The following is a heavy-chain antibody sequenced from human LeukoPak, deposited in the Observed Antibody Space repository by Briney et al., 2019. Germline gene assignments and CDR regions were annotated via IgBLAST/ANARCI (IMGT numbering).Heavy chain of an antibody. D-gene: IGHD4-17*01. CDR2: IDPKSGGT. Sequence: ASVKVSCKASGYTFTSYGISWVRQAPGQGLEWMGWIDPKSGGTNYAPKFQGRVTMTRDTSISTAYMELRRLKSDDTAVYYCARDVDYGDYVEFDPWGQGTLVTISS. J-gene: IGHJ5*02. CDR1: GYTFTSYG. CDR3: ARDVDYGDYVEFDP. V-gene: IGHV1-2*02.